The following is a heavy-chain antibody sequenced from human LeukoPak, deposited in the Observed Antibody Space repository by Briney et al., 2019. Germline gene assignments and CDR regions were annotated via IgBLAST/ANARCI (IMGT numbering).Heavy chain of an antibody. Sequence: ASVKVSCKASGYTFTSYGISWVRQAPGQGLEWMGWISAYNGNTNYAQKLQGRVTMTTDTSTSTAYMELRSLRSDDTAGYYCARGISSSWYVDYYGMDVWGQGTTVTVSS. J-gene: IGHJ6*02. CDR2: ISAYNGNT. CDR1: GYTFTSYG. CDR3: ARGISSSWYVDYYGMDV. D-gene: IGHD6-13*01. V-gene: IGHV1-18*01.